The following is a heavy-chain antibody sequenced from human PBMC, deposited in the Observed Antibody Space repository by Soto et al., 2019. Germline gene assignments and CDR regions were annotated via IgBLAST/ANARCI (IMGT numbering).Heavy chain of an antibody. J-gene: IGHJ4*02. D-gene: IGHD5-18*01. Sequence: PGGSLRLSCSPSGFTFGGYAMNWFRQAPGKGLEWVGFIKSKAFGGTPEYAASVKGRFTISRDDSMSIAYLQMNSLKTDDTAVYYCTRDHYGRGFSSGAFDSWGQGTPVTVSS. CDR3: TRDHYGRGFSSGAFDS. V-gene: IGHV3-49*03. CDR1: GFTFGGYA. CDR2: IKSKAFGGTP.